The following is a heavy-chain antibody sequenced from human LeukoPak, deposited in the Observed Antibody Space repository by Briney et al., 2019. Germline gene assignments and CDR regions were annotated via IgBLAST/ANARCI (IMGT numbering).Heavy chain of an antibody. CDR3: ARDSGGYYADY. V-gene: IGHV3-48*01. J-gene: IGHJ4*02. Sequence: GGSLRLSCAASGFTFSSYSMNWVRQAPGKGLEWVSYISSSSSTIYYADSVKGRFTISRDNAKNSLYLQMNSLRAEDTAVYYCARDSGGYYADYWGQGTLVTVSS. D-gene: IGHD3-22*01. CDR2: ISSSSSTI. CDR1: GFTFSSYS.